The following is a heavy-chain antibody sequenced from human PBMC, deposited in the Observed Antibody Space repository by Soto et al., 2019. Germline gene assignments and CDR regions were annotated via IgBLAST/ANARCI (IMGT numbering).Heavy chain of an antibody. Sequence: QMQLVQSGAEVKKPGSSVKVSCKASGGTFSSYAISWVRQAPGQGLEWMGGIIPIFGTANYAQKFQGRVTITADKSTSTAYMELSSLRSEDTAVYYCATRDYGGNKYYYYGMDVWGQGTTVTVSS. D-gene: IGHD4-17*01. CDR3: ATRDYGGNKYYYYGMDV. J-gene: IGHJ6*02. V-gene: IGHV1-69*06. CDR1: GGTFSSYA. CDR2: IIPIFGTA.